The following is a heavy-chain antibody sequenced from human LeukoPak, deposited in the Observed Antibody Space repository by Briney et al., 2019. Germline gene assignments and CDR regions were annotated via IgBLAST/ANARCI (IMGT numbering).Heavy chain of an antibody. CDR1: GLTFSDYS. V-gene: IGHV3-23*01. J-gene: IGHJ4*02. CDR2: ISGSGGNT. D-gene: IGHD5-18*01. Sequence: PGGSLRLSCTASGLTFSDYSMNWVRQAPGKGLEWVSAISGSGGNTYYADSVKGRFTISRDNSKNTLYLQMNSPRGEDTALYYCAKAGIQLWAPLDYWGQGTLVTVSS. CDR3: AKAGIQLWAPLDY.